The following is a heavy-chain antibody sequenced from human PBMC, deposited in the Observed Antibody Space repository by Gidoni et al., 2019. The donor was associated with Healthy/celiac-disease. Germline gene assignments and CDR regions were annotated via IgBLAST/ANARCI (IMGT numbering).Heavy chain of an antibody. V-gene: IGHV4-39*01. D-gene: IGHD5-18*01. CDR1: GGSISSSSYY. CDR2: IYYSGST. Sequence: QLQLQESGPGLVKPSETLSLTCTVSGGSISSSSYYWGWIRQPPGKGLEWIGSIYYSGSTYYNPSLKSRVTISVDTSKNQFSLKLSSVTAADTAVYYCARTTKGRGYSYGPNWFDPWGQGTLVTVSS. J-gene: IGHJ5*02. CDR3: ARTTKGRGYSYGPNWFDP.